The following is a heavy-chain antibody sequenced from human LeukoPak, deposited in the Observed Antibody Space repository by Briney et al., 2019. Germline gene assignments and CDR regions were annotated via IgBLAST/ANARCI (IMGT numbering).Heavy chain of an antibody. CDR3: ARVGSGCSSTSCYSAYYYYYMDV. V-gene: IGHV4-39*01. D-gene: IGHD2-2*02. Sequence: PSETLSHTCTVSGGSISSSSYYWGWIRQPPGKGLEWIGSIYYSGSTYYNPSLKSRVTISVDTSKNQFSLKLSSVTAADTAVYYCARVGSGCSSTSCYSAYYYYYMDVWGKGTTVTVSS. J-gene: IGHJ6*03. CDR1: GGSISSSSYY. CDR2: IYYSGST.